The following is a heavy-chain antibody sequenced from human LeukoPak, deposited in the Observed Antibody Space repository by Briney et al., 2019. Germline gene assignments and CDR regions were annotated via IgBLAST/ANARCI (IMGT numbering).Heavy chain of an antibody. CDR2: IIPIFGTA. J-gene: IGHJ6*04. CDR1: GGTFSSYA. D-gene: IGHD4-17*01. V-gene: IGHV1-69*06. Sequence: SVKVSCKASGGTFSSYAISWVRQAPGQGLEWMGRIIPIFGTANYAQKLQGRVTITADKSTSTAYMELSSLRSEDTAVYYCASYYGDYGSGMDVWGKGTTVTVSS. CDR3: ASYYGDYGSGMDV.